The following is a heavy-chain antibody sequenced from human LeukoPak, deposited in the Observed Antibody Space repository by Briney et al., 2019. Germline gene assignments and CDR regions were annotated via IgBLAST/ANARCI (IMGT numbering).Heavy chain of an antibody. J-gene: IGHJ4*02. V-gene: IGHV3-21*01. CDR3: AYCSTTSCYDYPFDY. CDR2: ISGYSTYI. D-gene: IGHD2-2*01. Sequence: KTGGSLRLSCAASGFTFSSYSMSWLRQAPGKGLEWVSSISGYSTYIYYADSVKGRFTISRDNAKNSLYLQMSSLRAEDTAVYYCAYCSTTSCYDYPFDYWGQGTLVTVSS. CDR1: GFTFSSYS.